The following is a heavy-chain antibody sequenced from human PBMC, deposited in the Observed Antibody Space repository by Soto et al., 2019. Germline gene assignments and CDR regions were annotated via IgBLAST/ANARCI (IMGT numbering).Heavy chain of an antibody. D-gene: IGHD2-2*01. V-gene: IGHV4-39*01. CDR2: IYYSGST. Sequence: SETLSLTCTVSGGSISSSSYYWGWIRQPPGKGLEWIGSIYYSGSTYYNPSLKSRVTISVDTSKNQFSLKLSSVTAADTAVYYCARHAPYCSSTSHCAYGMDVWGQGTTVT. CDR1: GGSISSSSYY. CDR3: ARHAPYCSSTSHCAYGMDV. J-gene: IGHJ6*02.